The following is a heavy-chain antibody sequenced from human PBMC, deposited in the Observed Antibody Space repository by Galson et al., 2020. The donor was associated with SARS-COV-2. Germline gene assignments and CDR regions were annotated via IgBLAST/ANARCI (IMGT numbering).Heavy chain of an antibody. J-gene: IGHJ6*02. Sequence: ASVKVSCKASGYTFTSYDINWVRQATGQGLEWMGWMNPNSGNTGYAQKFQGRVTMTRNTSISTAYMELNSLRAEDTAVYYCAKDPAYYDILTGYFPVPTRKYYYYGMDVWGQGTTVTVSS. CDR3: AKDPAYYDILTGYFPVPTRKYYYYGMDV. D-gene: IGHD3-9*01. CDR2: MNPNSGNT. V-gene: IGHV1-8*01. CDR1: GYTFTSYD.